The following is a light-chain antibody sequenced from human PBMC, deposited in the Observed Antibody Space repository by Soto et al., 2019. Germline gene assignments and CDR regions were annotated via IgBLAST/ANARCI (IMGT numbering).Light chain of an antibody. CDR1: SSNIGSNY. Sequence: QLVLTQPPSASGTPGQRVTISCSGSSSNIGSNYVYWYQQLPGTDPKLLIYRNNQRASGLPDRFSGSKSGTSASLAISGLRSEDEADYYGSAWDDSLSGYVFGTVTKLTVL. CDR2: RNN. V-gene: IGLV1-47*01. CDR3: SAWDDSLSGYV. J-gene: IGLJ1*01.